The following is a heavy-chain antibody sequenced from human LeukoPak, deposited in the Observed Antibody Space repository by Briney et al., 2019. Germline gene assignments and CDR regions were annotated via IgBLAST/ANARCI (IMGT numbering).Heavy chain of an antibody. CDR2: ISPTGSTT. Sequence: GGSLRLSCTASGFSFSGHWMHWARQLPGKGLVWVSRISPTGSTTSYADSVKGRYTVSRDNAKNTLYLQVNNLRAEDTAVYYCARGPNSNWSGLDFWGQGTLLTVSS. CDR3: ARGPNSNWSGLDF. V-gene: IGHV3-74*01. J-gene: IGHJ4*02. D-gene: IGHD6-6*01. CDR1: GFSFSGHW.